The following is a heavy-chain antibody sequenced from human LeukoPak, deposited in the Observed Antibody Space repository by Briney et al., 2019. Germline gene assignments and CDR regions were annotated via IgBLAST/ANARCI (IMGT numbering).Heavy chain of an antibody. CDR3: ARDKLRLGELSLDY. CDR1: GFTFSSYV. CDR2: IWYDGSNK. Sequence: GGSLRLSCAASGFTFSSYVMHWVRQAPGKGLEWVAVIWYDGSNKYYADSVKGRFTISRDNSKNTLYLQMNSLRAEDTAVYYCARDKLRLGELSLDYWGQGTLVTVSS. J-gene: IGHJ4*02. D-gene: IGHD3-16*02. V-gene: IGHV3-33*01.